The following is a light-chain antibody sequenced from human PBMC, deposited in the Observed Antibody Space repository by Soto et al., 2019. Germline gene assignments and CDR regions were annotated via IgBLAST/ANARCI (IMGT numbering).Light chain of an antibody. V-gene: IGKV3-15*01. J-gene: IGKJ4*01. CDR1: QSVSSN. CDR3: QQYSNWPLT. CDR2: GAS. Sequence: EIVMTQSPATLSVSPGEGATLSYRASQSVSSNLAWYQQKPGQAPRLLIFGASTRATGIPARFSGSGSGAEFSLTISALQSEDFAIYYCQQYSNWPLTFGGGTKVDIK.